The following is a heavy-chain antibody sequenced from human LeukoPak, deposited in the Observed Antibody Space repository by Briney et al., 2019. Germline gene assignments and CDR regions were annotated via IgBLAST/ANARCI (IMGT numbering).Heavy chain of an antibody. D-gene: IGHD6-25*01. CDR1: GFTVSSNY. J-gene: IGHJ3*02. CDR3: AKDISGRLGAFDI. Sequence: GGSLRLSCAASGFTVSSNYMSWVRQAPGKGLEWVSGISWNSGSIGYADSVKGRFTISRDNAKNSLYLQMNSLRAEDTALYYCAKDISGRLGAFDIWGQGTMVTVSS. V-gene: IGHV3-9*01. CDR2: ISWNSGSI.